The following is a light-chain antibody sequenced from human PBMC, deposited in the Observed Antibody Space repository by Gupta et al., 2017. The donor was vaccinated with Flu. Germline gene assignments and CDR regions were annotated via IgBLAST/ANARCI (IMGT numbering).Light chain of an antibody. Sequence: MTHSPSSLSASVGDRVTITCRATQNIGNYLNWYQQRPGKAPELLIYAASSLQTGVPSRFSGSGSVTDFTLTISRLQPEDFATYYCQQTYSTLWTFGQGTKVDMK. CDR2: AAS. V-gene: IGKV1-39*01. J-gene: IGKJ1*01. CDR1: QNIGNY. CDR3: QQTYSTLWT.